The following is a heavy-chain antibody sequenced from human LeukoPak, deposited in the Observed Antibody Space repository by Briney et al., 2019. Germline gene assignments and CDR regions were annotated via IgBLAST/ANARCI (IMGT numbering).Heavy chain of an antibody. Sequence: GGSLRLSCAASGFSFSTHSMSWVRQVPGKGLEWVSAISGSGGNTYYADSLKGRFTISRDNSKNTLYLQMNSLRAEDTAVYFCTKEYNSKGFFDYWGQGTLVSVSS. CDR1: GFSFSTHS. J-gene: IGHJ4*02. CDR2: ISGSGGNT. V-gene: IGHV3-23*01. CDR3: TKEYNSKGFFDY. D-gene: IGHD6-13*01.